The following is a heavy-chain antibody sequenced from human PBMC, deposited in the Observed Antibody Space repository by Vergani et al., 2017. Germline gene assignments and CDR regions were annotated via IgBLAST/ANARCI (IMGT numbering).Heavy chain of an antibody. D-gene: IGHD3-22*01. V-gene: IGHV1-69-2*01. Sequence: EVQLVQSGAEVKKPGATMKISCKVSGYTFTDHYMHWVKQAPGKGLEWMGLVDHEDGETIYAEKFKGRVTIAADTSTDTAHLELSSLRSEDTAVYYCARGVYYDSSGYYYGPFDYWGQGTLVTVSS. CDR3: ARGVYYDSSGYYYGPFDY. J-gene: IGHJ4*02. CDR1: GYTFTDHY. CDR2: VDHEDGET.